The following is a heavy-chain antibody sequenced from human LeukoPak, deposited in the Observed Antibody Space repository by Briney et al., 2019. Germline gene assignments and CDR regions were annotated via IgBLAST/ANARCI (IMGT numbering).Heavy chain of an antibody. Sequence: SETLSLTCTVSDGSISSSSYYWGWIRQPPGKGLEWIGSIYYGSVFYSVSTYYNPSLKSRVTMSGDTSKNQFSLKLTSVTAADTAVYFCARGGYYGSGNDFRFDPWGQGTLVTVSS. D-gene: IGHD3-10*01. CDR1: DGSISSSSYY. CDR3: ARGGYYGSGNDFRFDP. V-gene: IGHV4-39*07. CDR2: IYYGSVFYSVST. J-gene: IGHJ5*02.